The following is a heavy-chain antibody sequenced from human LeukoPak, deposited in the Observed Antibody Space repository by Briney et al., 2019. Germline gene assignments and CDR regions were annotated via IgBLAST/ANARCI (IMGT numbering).Heavy chain of an antibody. CDR3: SSHVSAAAGGR. CDR2: IYHSGST. Sequence: PSETLSLTCAVSGGSISSSNWWSWVRQPPGKGLEWIGEIYHSGSTNYNPSLKSRVTISMDTSKNQFSLKLNSMTAADTAVYYCSSHVSAAAGGRWGPGTLVTISS. CDR1: GGSISSSNW. V-gene: IGHV4-4*02. J-gene: IGHJ4*02. D-gene: IGHD6-13*01.